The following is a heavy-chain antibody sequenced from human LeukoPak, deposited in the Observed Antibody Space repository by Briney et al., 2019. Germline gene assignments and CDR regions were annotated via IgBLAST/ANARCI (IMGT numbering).Heavy chain of an antibody. V-gene: IGHV3-21*01. CDR1: GFTFSSYS. D-gene: IGHD3-16*02. CDR2: ISSSSSYI. Sequence: PGGSLRLSCAASGFTFSSYSMNWVRQAPGKGLEWVSSISSSSSYIYYADSVKGRFTISRDNAKNSLYLQMNSLRAEDTAVYYCATYSRYYDYVWGSYRTYFDYWGQGTLVTVSS. J-gene: IGHJ4*02. CDR3: ATYSRYYDYVWGSYRTYFDY.